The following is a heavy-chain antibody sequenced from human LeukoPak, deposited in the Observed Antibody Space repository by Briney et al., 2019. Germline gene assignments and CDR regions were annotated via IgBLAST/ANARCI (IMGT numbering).Heavy chain of an antibody. CDR1: GGSISSSSYY. CDR3: ARSYYDSSGFGAFDI. J-gene: IGHJ3*02. V-gene: IGHV4-39*01. D-gene: IGHD3-22*01. CDR2: IYYSGST. Sequence: SETLSLTCTVSGGSISSSSYYWGWIRQPPGKGLEWIGSIYYSGSTYYNPSLKSRVTISVDTSKNQFSPKLSSVTAADTAVYYCARSYYDSSGFGAFDIWGQGTMVTVSS.